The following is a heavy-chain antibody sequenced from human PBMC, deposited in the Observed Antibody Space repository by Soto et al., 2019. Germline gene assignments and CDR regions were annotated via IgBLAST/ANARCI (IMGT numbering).Heavy chain of an antibody. CDR3: AREDDGGDSLDV. J-gene: IGHJ6*02. CDR1: GGSISGDYYH. V-gene: IGHV4-30-4*08. D-gene: IGHD2-21*02. CDR2: IHHSGSI. Sequence: TLSLTCTVSGGSISGDYYHWTWIRQSPGKGLEWIGYIHHSGSILYNPSLKSRVTISVDTSKNQFSLHLSSVTAADTAVYFCAREDDGGDSLDVWGQGTTVTVSS.